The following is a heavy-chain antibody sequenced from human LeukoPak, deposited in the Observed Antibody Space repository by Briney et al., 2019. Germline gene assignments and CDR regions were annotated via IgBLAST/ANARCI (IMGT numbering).Heavy chain of an antibody. CDR3: ARLRAHYDISGYYSGY. CDR2: FYYSGSN. Sequence: SETLSLTCTVSGVSISSSSYYWGWIRQPPGKGLEWIVTFYYSGSNYYNPALKRRITISVDTSKNQFSLKLSSVTAADAAVYYCARLRAHYDISGYYSGYWGQGTLVTVSS. CDR1: GVSISSSSYY. J-gene: IGHJ4*02. V-gene: IGHV4-39*01. D-gene: IGHD3-22*01.